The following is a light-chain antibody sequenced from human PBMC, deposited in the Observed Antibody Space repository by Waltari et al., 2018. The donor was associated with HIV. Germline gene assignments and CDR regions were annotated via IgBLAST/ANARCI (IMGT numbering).Light chain of an antibody. V-gene: IGKV3-15*01. Sequence: EIVMTQSPATLSVSPGERATLSCRAGQSVSSNLARYQQKPGQAPRLLIYGASTRATGIPARFSGSGSGTEFTLTISSLQSEDFAVYYCQQYNKWPPWTFGQGTKVEIK. CDR2: GAS. CDR3: QQYNKWPPWT. CDR1: QSVSSN. J-gene: IGKJ1*01.